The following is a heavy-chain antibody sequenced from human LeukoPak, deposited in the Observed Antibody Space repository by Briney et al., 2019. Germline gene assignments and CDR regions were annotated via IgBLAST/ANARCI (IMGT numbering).Heavy chain of an antibody. CDR3: ANGNGQRFLEYLYLTNFDY. D-gene: IGHD3-3*01. Sequence: PGGSLTLSCTASGFTFSDYAMTGVRQATGKGVEGGAGMSGRGDKTLYGDSVKGRYTIFRENYKNTLYVEMNSQRGEDTAVYYCANGNGQRFLEYLYLTNFDYWGQGTLVSVSS. J-gene: IGHJ4*02. CDR1: GFTFSDYA. CDR2: MSGRGDKT. V-gene: IGHV3-23*01.